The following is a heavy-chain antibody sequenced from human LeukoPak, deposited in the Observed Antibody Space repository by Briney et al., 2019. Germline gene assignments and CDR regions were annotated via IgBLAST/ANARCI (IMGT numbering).Heavy chain of an antibody. J-gene: IGHJ4*02. D-gene: IGHD6-19*01. CDR2: IYTSGST. Sequence: SETLSLTCTVSGGSISSYYWSWIRQLAGKGLEWIGRIYTSGSTNYNPSLKSRVTISVDKSKNQFSLKLSSLTAADTAVYYCARISGWYGYFDHWGQGTLVTVSS. CDR3: ARISGWYGYFDH. CDR1: GGSISSYY. V-gene: IGHV4-4*07.